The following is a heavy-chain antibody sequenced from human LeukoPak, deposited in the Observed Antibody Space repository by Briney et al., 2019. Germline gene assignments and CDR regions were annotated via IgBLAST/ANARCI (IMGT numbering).Heavy chain of an antibody. D-gene: IGHD6-19*01. CDR1: GYTFTSYA. CDR3: ARGVGAVAGYYYYMDV. CDR2: INAGNGNT. J-gene: IGHJ6*03. Sequence: ASVKVSCKASGYTFTSYAMHWVRQAPGQRLEWMGWINAGNGNTKYSQKFQGRVTITRDTSTSTAYMELSSLRSEDTAVYYCARGVGAVAGYYYYMDVWGKGTTVTVSS. V-gene: IGHV1-3*01.